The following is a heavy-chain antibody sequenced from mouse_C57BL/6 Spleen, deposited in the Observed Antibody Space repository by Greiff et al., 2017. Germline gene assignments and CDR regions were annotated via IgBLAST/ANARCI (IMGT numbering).Heavy chain of an antibody. CDR2: IWSDGST. V-gene: IGHV2-6-1*01. CDR3: ARQYYDYPYYYAMDY. D-gene: IGHD2-4*01. J-gene: IGHJ4*01. Sequence: VQLQESGPGLVAPSQSLSITCTVSGFSLTSYGVHWVRQPPGKGLEWLVVIWSDGSTTYNSALKSRLSISKDNSKSQVFLKMNSLQTDDTAMYYCARQYYDYPYYYAMDYWGQGTSVTVSS. CDR1: GFSLTSYG.